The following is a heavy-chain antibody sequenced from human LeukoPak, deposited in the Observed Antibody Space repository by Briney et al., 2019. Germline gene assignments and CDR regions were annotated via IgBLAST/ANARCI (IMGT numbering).Heavy chain of an antibody. V-gene: IGHV4-34*01. Sequence: SETLSLTCAVYGGSFSGYYWSWIRQPPGKGLEWIGEINHSGSTNYNPSLKSRVTISVDTSKNQFSLKLSSVTAADTAVYYCARGRGVVATIGRKPFDYWGQGTLVTVSS. CDR3: ARGRGVVATIGRKPFDY. CDR2: INHSGST. J-gene: IGHJ4*02. D-gene: IGHD5-12*01. CDR1: GGSFSGYY.